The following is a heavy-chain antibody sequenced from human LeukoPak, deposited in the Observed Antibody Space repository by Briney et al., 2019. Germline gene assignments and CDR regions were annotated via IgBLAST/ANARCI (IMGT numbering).Heavy chain of an antibody. V-gene: IGHV3-74*03. J-gene: IGHJ4*02. CDR2: ISPDGSTT. Sequence: QPGGSLRLSCAASGFTFSRYWMHWVRQAPGKGLMWVSRISPDGSTTLYADSVKGRFTISRDNAKNSLYLQMNSLRAEDTAVYYCARDWRYSYGLLGYWGQGTLVTVSS. CDR3: ARDWRYSYGLLGY. CDR1: GFTFSRYW. D-gene: IGHD5-18*01.